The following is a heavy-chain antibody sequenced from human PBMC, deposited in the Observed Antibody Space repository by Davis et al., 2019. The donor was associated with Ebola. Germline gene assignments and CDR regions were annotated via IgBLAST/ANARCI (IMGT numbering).Heavy chain of an antibody. V-gene: IGHV4-59*12. Sequence: MPSETLSLTCTVPGGSISSYYWSWIRQPPGKGLEWIGYIYYSGSTNYNPSLKSRVTISVDTSKNQFSLKLSSVTAADTAVYYCARGDFDWLRVGMDVWGQGTTVTVSS. CDR2: IYYSGST. CDR3: ARGDFDWLRVGMDV. CDR1: GGSISSYY. J-gene: IGHJ6*02. D-gene: IGHD3-9*01.